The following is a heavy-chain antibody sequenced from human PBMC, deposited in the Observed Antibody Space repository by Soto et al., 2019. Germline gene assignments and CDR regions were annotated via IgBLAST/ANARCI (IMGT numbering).Heavy chain of an antibody. J-gene: IGHJ6*02. CDR3: AKDRYGDYSYFYGMDV. CDR1: GFTFSSCG. CDR2: ISYDGSNK. D-gene: IGHD4-17*01. Sequence: PGGSLRLSCAASGFTFSSCGMHWVRQAPGKGLEWMAVISYDGSNKYYADSVKGRFTISRDTSKNTLYLQMNSLRAEDTAVYFCAKDRYGDYSYFYGMDVWGQGTTVTVSS. V-gene: IGHV3-30*18.